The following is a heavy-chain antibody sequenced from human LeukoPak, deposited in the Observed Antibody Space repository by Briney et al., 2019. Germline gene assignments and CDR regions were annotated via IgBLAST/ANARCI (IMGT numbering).Heavy chain of an antibody. CDR1: GFTFSSFG. CDR3: TRDRGTYNWLDP. CDR2: IDRPAKSYAT. J-gene: IGHJ5*02. Sequence: GRSLRLSCAASGFTFSSFGMHWVRQASGKGLEWVGLIDRPAKSYATAYGASVGGRFTISRDDSKNTAYLQMDSLKTEGTALYYCTRDRGTYNWLDPWGQGTLVTVSS. D-gene: IGHD1-26*01. V-gene: IGHV3-73*01.